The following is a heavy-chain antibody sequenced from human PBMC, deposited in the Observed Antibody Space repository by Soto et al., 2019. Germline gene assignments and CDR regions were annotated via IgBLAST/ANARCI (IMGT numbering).Heavy chain of an antibody. CDR2: IGPDGTRK. Sequence: EVTLMASGGGQVYPGGSLRLSCSASGFNFSDHWMHWVRQVPGKGPEWVSRIGPDGTRKSFGDCAKGRFTISRDNTKNTLCLGLSSLTVDDTAVYYCVRVPDFSIGYFDSWGQGSMVTVSS. CDR1: GFNFSDHW. V-gene: IGHV3-74*01. J-gene: IGHJ4*02. D-gene: IGHD3-3*01. CDR3: VRVPDFSIGYFDS.